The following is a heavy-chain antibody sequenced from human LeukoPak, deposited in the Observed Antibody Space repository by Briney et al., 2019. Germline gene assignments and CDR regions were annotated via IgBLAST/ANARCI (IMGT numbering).Heavy chain of an antibody. D-gene: IGHD2-2*01. CDR2: ISGSGGST. Sequence: PGGSLRLSCAASGFTFSGYAMNWVRQAPGKGLEWVSAISGSGGSTYYADSVKGRLTISRDNSKNTLYLQMNSLRAEDTAVYYCAKAVVPAASYYYYGMDVWGQGTTVTVSS. J-gene: IGHJ6*02. CDR1: GFTFSGYA. V-gene: IGHV3-23*01. CDR3: AKAVVPAASYYYYGMDV.